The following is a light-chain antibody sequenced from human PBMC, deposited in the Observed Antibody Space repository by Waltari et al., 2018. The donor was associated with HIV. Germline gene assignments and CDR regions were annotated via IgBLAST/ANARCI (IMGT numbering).Light chain of an antibody. CDR3: QQYKSWPRT. Sequence: IVMTQTPATLSVSPGERVTLSCAASESVSTNLAWFQQKPGQSPRLLIYGASLRATGVPARFGASGAKTDFTFSISALQSEDVAVYYCQQYKSWPRTFGQGTKVEVK. CDR1: ESVSTN. V-gene: IGKV3-15*01. J-gene: IGKJ1*01. CDR2: GAS.